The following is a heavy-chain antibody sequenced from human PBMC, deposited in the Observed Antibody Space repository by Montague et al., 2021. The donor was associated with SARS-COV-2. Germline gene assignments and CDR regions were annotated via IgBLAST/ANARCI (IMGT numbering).Heavy chain of an antibody. V-gene: IGHV4-34*01. Sequence: SETLSLTCAVYGHWCVVEFWRWVDEHPSELLASLRVITRRVHVKYKPSLQNRVTMSVDKSKNQFSLKLTSATAADTATYYCARGQVTAFAILIVFPAAGAFDSWGRGTTVTVAS. CDR1: GHWCVVEF. J-gene: IGHJ3*01. CDR2: ITRRVHV. D-gene: IGHD2-21*01. CDR3: ARGQVTAFAILIVFPAAGAFDS.